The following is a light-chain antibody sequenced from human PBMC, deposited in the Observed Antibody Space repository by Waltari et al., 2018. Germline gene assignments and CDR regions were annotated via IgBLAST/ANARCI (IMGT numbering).Light chain of an antibody. CDR1: QSVNGW. Sequence: GDRVTISCRASQSVNGWLAWYQQIPGKAPKVLIYKTSRLQSGVPSRFSGSGSGTEFTLTISCLQPDDFATYYCQQHNNFPYTLGQGTRLEIK. V-gene: IGKV1-5*03. CDR2: KTS. J-gene: IGKJ2*01. CDR3: QQHNNFPYT.